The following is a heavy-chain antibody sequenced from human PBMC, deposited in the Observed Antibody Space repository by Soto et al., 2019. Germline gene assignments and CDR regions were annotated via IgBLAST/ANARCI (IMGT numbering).Heavy chain of an antibody. CDR1: GFTFSSYG. CDR3: ARRDRSGYCSSTSCSTGYGMDV. Sequence: QVQLMESGGGVVQPGRSLRLSCAASGFTFSSYGMHWVRQAPGKGLEWVAVIWYDGSNKYYADSVKGRFTISRDNSKNTLYLQMNSLRAEDTAVYYCARRDRSGYCSSTSCSTGYGMDVWGQGTTVTVSS. D-gene: IGHD2-2*01. CDR2: IWYDGSNK. V-gene: IGHV3-33*01. J-gene: IGHJ6*02.